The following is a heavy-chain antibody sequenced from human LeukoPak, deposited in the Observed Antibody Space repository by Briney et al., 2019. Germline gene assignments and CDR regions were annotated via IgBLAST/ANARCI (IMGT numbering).Heavy chain of an antibody. CDR2: IYYSGST. D-gene: IGHD3-9*01. Sequence: SETLSLTCTVSGGSISSSSYYWGWIRQPPGKGLEWIGSIYYSGSTYYNPSLKSRVTISVDTSKNQFSLKLSSVTAADTAVYYCAREDYDILTGYYMRAFDIWGQGTMVTVSS. CDR3: AREDYDILTGYYMRAFDI. V-gene: IGHV4-39*07. J-gene: IGHJ3*02. CDR1: GGSISSSSYY.